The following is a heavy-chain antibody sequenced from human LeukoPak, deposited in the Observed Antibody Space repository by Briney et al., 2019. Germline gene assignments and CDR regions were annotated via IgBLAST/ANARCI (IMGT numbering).Heavy chain of an antibody. V-gene: IGHV4-4*07. CDR3: ARDPRSSWYDY. CDR2: IYTSGST. CDR1: GGSISSYY. D-gene: IGHD6-13*01. J-gene: IGHJ4*02. Sequence: TSETLSLTCTVSGGSISSYYWSWIRQPAGKGLEWIGRIYTSGSTNYNPSLKSRVTMSVATSKNQFSLKLSSVTAADTAVYYCARDPRSSWYDYWGQGTLVTVSS.